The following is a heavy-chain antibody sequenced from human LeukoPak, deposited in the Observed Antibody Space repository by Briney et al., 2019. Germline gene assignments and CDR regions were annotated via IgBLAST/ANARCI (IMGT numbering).Heavy chain of an antibody. CDR3: AKSGVWYGEYYFDY. V-gene: IGHV4-59*01. J-gene: IGHJ4*02. CDR2: IYYNGNT. D-gene: IGHD3-10*01. CDR1: GGSISRYY. Sequence: KPSETPSLTCTVLGGSISRYYWGWIRQPPGKGLGWIGYIYYNGNTNYNPPLKSRVTISIDTSKNEFSLNLSSVTAADTAVYYCAKSGVWYGEYYFDYWGQGTLVTVSS.